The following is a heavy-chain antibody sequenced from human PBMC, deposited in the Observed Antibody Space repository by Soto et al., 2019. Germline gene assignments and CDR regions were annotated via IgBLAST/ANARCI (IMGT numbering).Heavy chain of an antibody. CDR1: GFTFSTSW. CDR2: IESDGRGT. J-gene: IGHJ5*02. CDR3: ARDSMKGRFDP. Sequence: GGSLRLSCAASGFTFSTSWMHWVRQAPGKGLVWVSRIESDGRGTTYADSVKGRFTISRDNAKNTLYLQMNNLRAEDTAVYYCARDSMKGRFDPWGQGT. D-gene: IGHD2-8*01. V-gene: IGHV3-74*01.